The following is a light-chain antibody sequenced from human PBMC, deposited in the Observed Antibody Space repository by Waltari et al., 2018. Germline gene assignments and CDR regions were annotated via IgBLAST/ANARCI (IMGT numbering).Light chain of an antibody. CDR1: SSHVGGYPY. V-gene: IGLV2-14*01. Sequence: QSALTQPASVSGSPGPSITISCTGTSSHVGGYPYVSWYQQHPGKAPNLMIYEVSNRPSGVSNRFSGSKSGNTASLTISGLQAEDEADYYCSSYTTSSTLFGGGTKLTVL. CDR2: EVS. J-gene: IGLJ2*01. CDR3: SSYTTSSTL.